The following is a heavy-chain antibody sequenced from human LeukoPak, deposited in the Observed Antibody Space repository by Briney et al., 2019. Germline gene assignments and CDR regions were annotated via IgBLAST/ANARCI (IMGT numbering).Heavy chain of an antibody. CDR2: IYPGDSDT. J-gene: IGHJ4*02. D-gene: IGHD5-12*01. V-gene: IGHV5-51*01. Sequence: GESLKISCKGSGYSFTSYWIGWVRQMPGKGLEWMGIIYPGDSDTRYSPSFQGQVTISADKSISTAYLQWSSLKASDTAMYYCARQVGDAERGYDGDYFDYWGQGTLVTVSS. CDR3: ARQVGDAERGYDGDYFDY. CDR1: GYSFTSYW.